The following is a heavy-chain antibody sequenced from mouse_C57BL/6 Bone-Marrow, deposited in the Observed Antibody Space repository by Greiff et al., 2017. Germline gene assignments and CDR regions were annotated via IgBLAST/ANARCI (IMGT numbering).Heavy chain of an antibody. D-gene: IGHD1-1*01. CDR3: ASGSSSAWFAY. Sequence: EVMLVESGGDLVKPGGSLKLSCAASGFTFSSYGMSWVRQTPDKRLEWVATISRGGSYTYSPASVKGRFTISRDNAKNTLYLQMSSLKSEDTAIYYCASGSSSAWFAYWGQGTLVTVSA. CDR2: ISRGGSYT. J-gene: IGHJ3*01. V-gene: IGHV5-6*02. CDR1: GFTFSSYG.